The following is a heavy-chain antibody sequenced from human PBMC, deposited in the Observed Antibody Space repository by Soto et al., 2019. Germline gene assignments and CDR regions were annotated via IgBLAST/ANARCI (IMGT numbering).Heavy chain of an antibody. CDR2: ISWNSGSI. CDR3: AKGGSRSYDFWSGYLGWFDT. V-gene: IGHV3-9*01. J-gene: IGHJ5*02. D-gene: IGHD3-3*01. CDR1: GFTFDDYA. Sequence: EVQLVESGGGLVQPGRSLRLSCAASGFTFDDYAMHWVRQAPGKGLEWVSGISWNSGSIGYADSVKCRFTISRDNAKNTLYLQMNSLRAEDTALYYCAKGGSRSYDFWSGYLGWFDTWGQGTLVTVSS.